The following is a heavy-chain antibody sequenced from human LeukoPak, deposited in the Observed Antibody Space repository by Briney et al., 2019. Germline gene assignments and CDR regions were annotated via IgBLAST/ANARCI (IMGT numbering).Heavy chain of an antibody. V-gene: IGHV3-21*06. CDR1: GLTFSTSG. Sequence: GGSLRLSCTASGLTFSTSGFNWVRQAPGKGQEWVASIGPTGSDRYHADSIKGRFTISRDNANNFLYLQMNSLRAEDTAVYYCATETNGRHYDYWGQGTLLTVSS. J-gene: IGHJ4*02. CDR3: ATETNGRHYDY. D-gene: IGHD1-14*01. CDR2: IGPTGSDR.